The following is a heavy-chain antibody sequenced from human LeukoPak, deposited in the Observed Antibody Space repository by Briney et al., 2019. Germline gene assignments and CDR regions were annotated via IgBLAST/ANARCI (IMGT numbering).Heavy chain of an antibody. Sequence: SETLSLTCTVSGGSTSSYYWSWIRQPPGRGLVWVGYVYYSGSTNYNPYLKSRVTISVDKPKNQFSLKLSSVTAADTAVYYCASSERLRWMVRGVQFDYWGQGTLVTVSS. J-gene: IGHJ4*02. CDR2: VYYSGST. CDR1: GGSTSSYY. D-gene: IGHD3-10*01. V-gene: IGHV4-59*01. CDR3: ASSERLRWMVRGVQFDY.